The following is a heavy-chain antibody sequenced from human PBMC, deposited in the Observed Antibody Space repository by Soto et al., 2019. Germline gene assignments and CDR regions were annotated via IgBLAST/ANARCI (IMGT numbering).Heavy chain of an antibody. CDR2: ISFDGTNQ. V-gene: IGHV3-30-3*01. D-gene: IGHD7-27*01. Sequence: GGSLRLSCAASGFNFRSHTMHWVRQAPGKGLEWVTVISFDGTNQYYADSVKGRFTISRDNSKNTMYLQMNGLRAEDTAMYYCERDANSGGQYSYFDHWGQGSLVTVYS. J-gene: IGHJ4*02. CDR1: GFNFRSHT. CDR3: ERDANSGGQYSYFDH.